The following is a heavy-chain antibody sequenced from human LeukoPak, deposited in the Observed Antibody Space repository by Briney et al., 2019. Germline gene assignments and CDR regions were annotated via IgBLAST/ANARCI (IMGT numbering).Heavy chain of an antibody. Sequence: RASVKVSCKASGYTFTSYDINWVRQATGQGLEWMGWMNPNSGNTGYARKFQGRVTITRNTSISTAYMELSSLRSEDTAVYYCARGRYCSSTSCLNRGWFDPWGQGTLVTVSS. CDR2: MNPNSGNT. CDR3: ARGRYCSSTSCLNRGWFDP. CDR1: GYTFTSYD. V-gene: IGHV1-8*03. J-gene: IGHJ5*02. D-gene: IGHD2-2*01.